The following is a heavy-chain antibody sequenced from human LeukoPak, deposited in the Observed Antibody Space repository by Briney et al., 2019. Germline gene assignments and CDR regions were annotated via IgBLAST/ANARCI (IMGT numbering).Heavy chain of an antibody. V-gene: IGHV3-7*01. CDR2: IKEDGSEK. CDR1: GFTFSGYW. CDR3: VRGWFLSVWSYHWDV. D-gene: IGHD3-10*01. J-gene: IGHJ6*02. Sequence: GGSLRLSCAASGFTFSGYWMSWVRQAPGKGLEWVANIKEDGSEKYYVDSVKGRFTISRDDAKNSLYLEINSLRVEDTAVYYCVRGWFLSVWSYHWDVWGQGTTVTVSS.